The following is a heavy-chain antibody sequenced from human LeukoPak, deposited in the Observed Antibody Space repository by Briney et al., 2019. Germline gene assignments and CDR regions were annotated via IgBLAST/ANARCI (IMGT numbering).Heavy chain of an antibody. D-gene: IGHD6-13*01. CDR3: AREVVAAAGTVDY. V-gene: IGHV4-59*01. CDR1: GDSITGFY. CDR2: IYYSGST. J-gene: IGHJ4*02. Sequence: PLETLSLTCSVSGDSITGFYWSWIRQPPGKGLEWIGYIYYSGSTNYNPSLKSRVTISVDTSKNQFSLKLSSVTAADTAVYYCAREVVAAAGTVDYWGQGTLVTVSS.